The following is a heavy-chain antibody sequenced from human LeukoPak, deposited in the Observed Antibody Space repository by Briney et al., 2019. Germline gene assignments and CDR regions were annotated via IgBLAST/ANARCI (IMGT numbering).Heavy chain of an antibody. CDR1: GFTFSTYA. V-gene: IGHV3-74*01. D-gene: IGHD3-10*01. J-gene: IGHJ4*02. CDR2: INRDGSTT. Sequence: GGSLRLSCAASGFTFSTYAMDWVRQAPGKGLVWVSRINRDGSTTNYADSVKGRFTVSRDNAKNTLNLQMNSLRAEDTDVYYCARDKKSGESSEIDYWGQGTLVTVSS. CDR3: ARDKKSGESSEIDY.